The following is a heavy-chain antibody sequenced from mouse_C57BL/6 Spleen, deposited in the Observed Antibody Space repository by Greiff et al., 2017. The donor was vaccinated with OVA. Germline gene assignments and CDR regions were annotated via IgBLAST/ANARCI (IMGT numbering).Heavy chain of an antibody. V-gene: IGHV5-4*01. Sequence: EVQVVESGGGLVKPGGSLKLSCAASGFTFSSYAMSWVRQTPEKRLEWVATISDGGSYTYYPDNVKGRFTISRDNAKNNLYLQMSHLKSEDTAMYYCASDYYGTPFAYWGQGTLVTVSA. D-gene: IGHD1-1*01. CDR1: GFTFSSYA. CDR2: ISDGGSYT. CDR3: ASDYYGTPFAY. J-gene: IGHJ3*01.